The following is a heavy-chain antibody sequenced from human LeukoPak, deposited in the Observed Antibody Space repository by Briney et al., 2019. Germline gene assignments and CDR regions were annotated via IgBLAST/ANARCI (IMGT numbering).Heavy chain of an antibody. CDR1: GYRFTSYD. D-gene: IGHD5-18*01. CDR2: MNPNSGNT. V-gene: IGHV1-8*01. Sequence: ASVKVSCKVSGYRFTSYDITWVRQATGQGLEWMGWMNPNSGNTGYAQKFQGRVPLTRNTDMSTGYMDLRSLRFEDTAVYFCARAIFDTGYSYNDPYYFDQWGQGTLVFVFS. J-gene: IGHJ4*02. CDR3: ARAIFDTGYSYNDPYYFDQ.